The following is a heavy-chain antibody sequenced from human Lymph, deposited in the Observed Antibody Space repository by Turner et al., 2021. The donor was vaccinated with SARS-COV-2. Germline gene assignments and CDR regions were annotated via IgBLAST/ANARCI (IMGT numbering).Heavy chain of an antibody. CDR1: GFTCSYYW. CDR2: IKQDGSEK. Sequence: EVQLVESGGGLVQPGGPLRLSCAASGFTCSYYWMSWVRQAPGKGLEWVANIKQDGSEKYYVDSVKGRFTISRDNAKNSLFLQMNSLRAEDTAVYYCARMGSSSWYFDYWGQGTLVTVSS. D-gene: IGHD1-26*01. J-gene: IGHJ4*02. V-gene: IGHV3-7*01. CDR3: ARMGSSSWYFDY.